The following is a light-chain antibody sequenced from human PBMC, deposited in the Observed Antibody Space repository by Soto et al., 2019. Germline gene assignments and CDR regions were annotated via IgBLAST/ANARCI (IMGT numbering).Light chain of an antibody. Sequence: DIQMPQSPSSLSASLGDRFTVTCLSSQSISSYLNWYQQKPGKAPKLLIYAASSLQSGVPSRFSGSGSGTDFTLTISSLQPEDFATYYCQQSYSTPPITFGQGTRLVIK. CDR1: QSISSY. J-gene: IGKJ5*01. V-gene: IGKV1-39*01. CDR3: QQSYSTPPIT. CDR2: AAS.